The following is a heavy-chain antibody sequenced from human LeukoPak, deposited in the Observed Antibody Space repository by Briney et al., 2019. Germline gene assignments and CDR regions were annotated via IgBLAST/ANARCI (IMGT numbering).Heavy chain of an antibody. CDR3: ARRSGYFQVIAFDI. V-gene: IGHV4-39*01. CDR2: IYYSGST. J-gene: IGHJ3*02. CDR1: GGSISSSSYY. Sequence: SETLSLTCTVSGGSISSSSYYWGWIRQPPGKGLEWIGSIYYSGSTYYNPSLKSRVTISVDTSKNQFSLKLSSVTAADTAVYYCARRSGYFQVIAFDIWGQGTMVTVSS. D-gene: IGHD3-3*01.